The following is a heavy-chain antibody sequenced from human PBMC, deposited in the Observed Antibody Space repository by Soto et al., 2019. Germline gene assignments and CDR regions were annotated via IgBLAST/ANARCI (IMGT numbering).Heavy chain of an antibody. D-gene: IGHD3-10*01. V-gene: IGHV3-23*01. CDR2: FRTSGDGGTT. J-gene: IGHJ4*02. CDR3: SNKVNSGPGSQYFDY. Sequence: PGGSLRLSCAASGLTFSSYSMSWVRQAPGKGLEWVSGFRTSGDGGTTYYADSVKGRFTISRDNYKNMLFLQMNSLSAEDTAIYYCSNKVNSGPGSQYFDYWGQGTLVTVSS. CDR1: GLTFSSYS.